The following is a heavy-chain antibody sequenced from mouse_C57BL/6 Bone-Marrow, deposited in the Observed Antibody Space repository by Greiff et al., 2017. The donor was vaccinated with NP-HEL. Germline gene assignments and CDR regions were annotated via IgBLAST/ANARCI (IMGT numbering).Heavy chain of an antibody. Sequence: EVKVVESGGGLVQPGESLKLSCESNEYEFPSHDMSWVRKTPEKRLELVAAINSDGGSTYYPDTMERRFIISRDNTKKTLYLQMSSLRSEDTALYYCARIGEYYGSSSWYFDVWGTGTTVTVSS. V-gene: IGHV5-2*01. CDR2: INSDGGST. CDR1: EYEFPSHD. J-gene: IGHJ1*03. D-gene: IGHD1-1*01. CDR3: ARIGEYYGSSSWYFDV.